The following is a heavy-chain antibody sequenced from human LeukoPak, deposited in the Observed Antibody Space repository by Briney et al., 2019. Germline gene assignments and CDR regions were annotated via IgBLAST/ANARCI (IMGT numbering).Heavy chain of an antibody. Sequence: PSDTLSLTCTVSGGSINSGSNYWPWIRQPAGKELEWIGHIYVSGWTNYNPSLKSRVTIPVDTSKSQFSLKLSSVTAADTAVYYCAASVEMALFDYWGQGTLVIVSS. CDR2: IYVSGWT. CDR3: AASVEMALFDY. J-gene: IGHJ4*01. D-gene: IGHD5-24*01. V-gene: IGHV4-61*10. CDR1: GGSINSGSNY.